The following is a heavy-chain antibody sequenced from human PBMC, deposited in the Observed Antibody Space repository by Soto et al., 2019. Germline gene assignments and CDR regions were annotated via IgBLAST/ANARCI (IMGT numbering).Heavy chain of an antibody. CDR2: IYHRGGT. Sequence: QVQLQESGPGLVKPSGTLSLTCAVSGDSISSSSWWTWVRQPPGKGLEWIGEIYHRGGTNYNPSLGSRVTISVDKSKNQFSLNLSSVTAADTAVYYCASSNYCSSHSCHTSHWGQGTLVAVSS. D-gene: IGHD2-2*02. V-gene: IGHV4-4*02. J-gene: IGHJ4*02. CDR3: ASSNYCSSHSCHTSH. CDR1: GDSISSSSW.